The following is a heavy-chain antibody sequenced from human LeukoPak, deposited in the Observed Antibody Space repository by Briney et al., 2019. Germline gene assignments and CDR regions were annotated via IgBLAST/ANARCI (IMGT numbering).Heavy chain of an antibody. CDR1: GGSFSGYY. CDR3: ARELLMVRFNWFDP. D-gene: IGHD3-10*01. Sequence: PSETLSLTCAVYGGSFSGYYWSWIRQPPGKGLEWIGEINHSGSTNYNPSLKSRVTTSVDTSKNQFSLKLSSVTAADTAVYYCARELLMVRFNWFDPWGQGTLVTVSS. CDR2: INHSGST. V-gene: IGHV4-34*01. J-gene: IGHJ5*02.